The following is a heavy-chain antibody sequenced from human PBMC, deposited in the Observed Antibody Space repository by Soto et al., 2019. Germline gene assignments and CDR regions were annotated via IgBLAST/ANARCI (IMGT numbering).Heavy chain of an antibody. Sequence: EVQLVESGGGLVQPGGSLRLSCAASGFIFRSYSMNWVRQAPGKGLEWVSYISSSSSTIYYADSVKGRFTISRDNAKNSLYLQMYSLRAEDTAVYYCARETRGYSYKFDYWGQGTLVTVSS. V-gene: IGHV3-48*01. D-gene: IGHD5-18*01. CDR2: ISSSSSTI. J-gene: IGHJ4*02. CDR1: GFIFRSYS. CDR3: ARETRGYSYKFDY.